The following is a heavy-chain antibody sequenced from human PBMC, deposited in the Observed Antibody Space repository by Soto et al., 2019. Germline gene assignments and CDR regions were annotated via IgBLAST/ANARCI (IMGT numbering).Heavy chain of an antibody. D-gene: IGHD5-18*01. J-gene: IGHJ6*02. V-gene: IGHV4-34*01. CDR1: GGSFSGYY. CDR3: ARTPYSYDYYYGMDV. Sequence: PSETLSLTGAAYGGSFSGYYWSWIRQPPGRGLEWIGEINHSGSTNYNPSLKSRVTISVDTSNNQFSLKLSSVTAADTAVYYCARTPYSYDYYYGMDVWGQGTTVTVSS. CDR2: INHSGST.